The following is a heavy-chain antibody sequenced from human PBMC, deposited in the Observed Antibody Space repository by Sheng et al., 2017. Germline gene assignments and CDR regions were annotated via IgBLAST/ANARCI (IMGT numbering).Heavy chain of an antibody. CDR2: INPGGTST. Sequence: QVQLVQSGAEVKKPGASVKVSCKASGYTLTTHYLHWVRQAPGQGLEWMGIINPGGTSTTYAQNFQGRVTVTRDTSTSTVYMELTRLRSEDTAVYYCATDVSSGTIYYFDSWAR. CDR1: GYTLTTHY. V-gene: IGHV1-46*01. D-gene: IGHD1-26*01. CDR3: ATDVSSGTIYYFDS. J-gene: IGHJ4*02.